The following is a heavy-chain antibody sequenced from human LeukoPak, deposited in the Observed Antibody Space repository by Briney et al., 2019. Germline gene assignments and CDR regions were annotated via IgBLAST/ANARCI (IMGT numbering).Heavy chain of an antibody. CDR2: IKQDGSEK. D-gene: IGHD4-17*01. Sequence: PGGSLRLSCAASGFTFDDYAMHWVRQAPGKGLEWVANIKQDGSEKYYVDSVKGRFTISRDNAKNSLYLQMNSLRAEDTAVYYCARDLGDYGDYAANEDGFDPWGQGTLVTVSS. J-gene: IGHJ5*02. CDR3: ARDLGDYGDYAANEDGFDP. V-gene: IGHV3-7*01. CDR1: GFTFDDYA.